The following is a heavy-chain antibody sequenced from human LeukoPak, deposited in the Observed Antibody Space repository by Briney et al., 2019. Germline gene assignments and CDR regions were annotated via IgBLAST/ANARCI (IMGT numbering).Heavy chain of an antibody. V-gene: IGHV3-23*01. D-gene: IGHD3-22*01. J-gene: IGHJ5*02. Sequence: PGGSLRLSCVASGFNFNRHAMNWVRQAPGKGLEWVSAISGSGGSTYYADSVKGRFTISRDNSKNTLYLQMNSLRAEDTAVYYCAKGYYYDSFNWFDPWGQGTLVTVSS. CDR2: ISGSGGST. CDR3: AKGYYYDSFNWFDP. CDR1: GFNFNRHA.